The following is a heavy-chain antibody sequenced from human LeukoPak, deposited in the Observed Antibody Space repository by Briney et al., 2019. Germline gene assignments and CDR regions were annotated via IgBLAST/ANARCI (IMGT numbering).Heavy chain of an antibody. J-gene: IGHJ4*02. Sequence: SQTLSLTCAISGDSVSSINGAWNWIRQSPSRGLEWLGRTYYRSRGYNDYVESMKGRITISTETSKNHFSLHPDSVTPEDTAVYYCARDLGNTGWYTFDYWGQGTLVTVSS. V-gene: IGHV6-1*01. CDR2: TYYRSRGYN. D-gene: IGHD6-19*01. CDR1: GDSVSSINGA. CDR3: ARDLGNTGWYTFDY.